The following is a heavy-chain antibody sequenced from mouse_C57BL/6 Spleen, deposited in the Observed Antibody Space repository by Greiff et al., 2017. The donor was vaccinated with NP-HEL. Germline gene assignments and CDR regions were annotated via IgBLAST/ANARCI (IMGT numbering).Heavy chain of an antibody. CDR3: ARAITTVVATPWYFDV. V-gene: IGHV1-81*01. CDR1: GYTFTSYG. Sequence: VQLQQSGAELARPGASVKLSCKASGYTFTSYGISWVKQRTGQGLEWIGEIYPRSGNTYYNAKFKGKATLTADKSSSTAYMELRSLTSEDSAVYFCARAITTVVATPWYFDVWGTGTTVTVSS. D-gene: IGHD1-1*01. J-gene: IGHJ1*03. CDR2: IYPRSGNT.